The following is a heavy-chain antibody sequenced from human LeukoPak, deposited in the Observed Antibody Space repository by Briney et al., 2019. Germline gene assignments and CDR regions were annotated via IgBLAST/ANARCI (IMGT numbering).Heavy chain of an antibody. CDR1: GGSIISSHW. J-gene: IGHJ4*02. D-gene: IGHD6-19*01. Sequence: PSETLSLTCAVSGGSIISSHWWSWVRQSPGKGLGWIGEIHHSGSINYNPSLKSRITISIDQSQNQISLKLNSVSATDTAVYYCAREAGASGWLDYWGQGTLVIVSS. V-gene: IGHV4-4*02. CDR3: AREAGASGWLDY. CDR2: IHHSGSI.